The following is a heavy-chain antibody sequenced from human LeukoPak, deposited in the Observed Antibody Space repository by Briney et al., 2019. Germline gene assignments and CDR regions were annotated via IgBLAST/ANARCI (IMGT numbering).Heavy chain of an antibody. CDR2: ISGSGGST. D-gene: IGHD2-21*01. J-gene: IGHJ4*02. CDR1: GFTFSTYE. V-gene: IGHV3-23*01. CDR3: AKDGDTTLHFNYFDY. Sequence: GGSLRLSCAASGFTFSTYEMNWVRQAPGKGLEWVSAISGSGGSTYYADSVKGRFTISRDNSKNTLYLQMNSLRAEDTAVYYCAKDGDTTLHFNYFDYWGQGTLVTVSS.